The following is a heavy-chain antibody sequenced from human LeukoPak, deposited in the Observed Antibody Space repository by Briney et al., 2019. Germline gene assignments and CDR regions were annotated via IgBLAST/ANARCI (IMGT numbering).Heavy chain of an antibody. CDR3: AREGRSYFVSEFYYYYGMDV. V-gene: IGHV1-3*01. CDR1: GYTFTSYA. Sequence: ASVKVSCKASGYTFTSYAMHWVRQAPGQRLEWMGWINAGNGNTKYSQKFQGRVTMTRDTSTSTVYMELSSLRSEDTAVYYCAREGRSYFVSEFYYYYGMDVWGQGTTVTVSS. CDR2: INAGNGNT. D-gene: IGHD1-26*01. J-gene: IGHJ6*02.